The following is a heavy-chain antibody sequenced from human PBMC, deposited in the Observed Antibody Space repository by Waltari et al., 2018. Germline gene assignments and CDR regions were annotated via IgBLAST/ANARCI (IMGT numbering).Heavy chain of an antibody. CDR2: INHSGST. J-gene: IGHJ4*02. V-gene: IGHV4-34*01. Sequence: QVQLQQWGAGLLKPSETLSLTCAVYGGSFSGYYWSWIRQPPGKGLEWIGEINHSGSTNYNPSLKSRVTISVDTSKNQFSLKLSSVTAADTAVYYYARGGGGYGGHYFDYWGQGTLVTVSS. D-gene: IGHD4-17*01. CDR3: ARGGGGYGGHYFDY. CDR1: GGSFSGYY.